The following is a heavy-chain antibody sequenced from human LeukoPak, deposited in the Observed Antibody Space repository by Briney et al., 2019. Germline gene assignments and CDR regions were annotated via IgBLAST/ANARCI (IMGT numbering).Heavy chain of an antibody. CDR1: GFTFTIYW. Sequence: GSLRLSCAASGFTFTIYWMSWVRQAPGKGLEWVANIKQDGSEKYYVDSVRGRFTISRDNAKNSLYLQMNSLRVEDTAVYYCARGEYSSGSYYFDYWGQGTLVTVSS. D-gene: IGHD6-19*01. CDR2: IKQDGSEK. J-gene: IGHJ4*02. CDR3: ARGEYSSGSYYFDY. V-gene: IGHV3-7*03.